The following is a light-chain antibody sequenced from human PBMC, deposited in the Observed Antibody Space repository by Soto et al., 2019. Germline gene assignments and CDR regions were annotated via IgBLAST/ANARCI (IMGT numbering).Light chain of an antibody. CDR1: QSVLYSPNNKNS. CDR2: WAS. CDR3: LRYYNTLGT. V-gene: IGKV4-1*01. J-gene: IGKJ1*01. Sequence: DIVMTQSPDSLAVSLGERATINCKSSQSVLYSPNNKNSLAWYQQKPGQPPKLLIYWASTRESGVPDRFSGSGSGTDFSLTISSRQAEDVAIDYCLRYYNTLGTFGQGTKVEIK.